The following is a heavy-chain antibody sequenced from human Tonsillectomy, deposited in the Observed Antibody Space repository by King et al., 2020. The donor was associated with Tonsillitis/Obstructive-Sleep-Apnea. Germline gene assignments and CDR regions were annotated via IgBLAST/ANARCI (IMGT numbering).Heavy chain of an antibody. CDR2: ISYNGSYK. CDR1: GFTFNRNG. Sequence: HVQLVESGGGVVQPGRSLRLSCAASGFTFNRNGMHWVRQAPGKGLEWVAIISYNGSYKYYVDSVKGRFTISRDNSKNTLYLQMNSLRAEDTAVYYCAKDRRRSWSLDSWGQGNLVTVSS. J-gene: IGHJ4*02. CDR3: AKDRRRSWSLDS. V-gene: IGHV3-30*18. D-gene: IGHD6-13*01.